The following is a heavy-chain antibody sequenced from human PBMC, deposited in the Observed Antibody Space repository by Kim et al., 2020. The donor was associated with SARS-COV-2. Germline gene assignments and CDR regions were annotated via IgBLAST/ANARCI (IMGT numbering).Heavy chain of an antibody. V-gene: IGHV4-59*13. CDR2: IYYSGST. Sequence: SETLSLTCTVSGGSISSYYWSWIRQPPGKGLEWIGYIYYSGSTNYNPSLKSRVTISVDTSKNQFSLKLSSVTAADTAVYYCARLNIQQQLVRGWFDPWAQGTLVTVSS. CDR3: ARLNIQQQLVRGWFDP. CDR1: GGSISSYY. J-gene: IGHJ5*02. D-gene: IGHD6-13*01.